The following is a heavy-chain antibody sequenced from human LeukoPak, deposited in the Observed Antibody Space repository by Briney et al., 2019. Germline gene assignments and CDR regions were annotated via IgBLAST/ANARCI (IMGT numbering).Heavy chain of an antibody. CDR3: AREDSVGYFDY. Sequence: PSETLSLTCAVSGYSISSGYYWGWIRQPPGKGLEWIGSIYHSGSTYYSPSLTSRATISVDTSTNQFSLKLSSVTAADTAVYYCAREDSVGYFDYWGQGTLVTVSS. CDR1: GYSISSGYY. CDR2: IYHSGST. D-gene: IGHD5/OR15-5a*01. J-gene: IGHJ4*02. V-gene: IGHV4-38-2*02.